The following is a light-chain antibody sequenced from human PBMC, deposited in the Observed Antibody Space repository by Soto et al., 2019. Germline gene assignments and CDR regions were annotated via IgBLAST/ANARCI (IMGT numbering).Light chain of an antibody. CDR3: QQYYSSLAIT. CDR2: WAS. Sequence: DIVMTQSPDSLAVSLGERDTINCKSSQSLLYSSNNKNFLAWYQQKPGQPPKLLFYWASTRQSGVPDRFSGSGSGTDFTLTITSVQAEDVAVYYCQQYYSSLAITVGQGTRLEIK. V-gene: IGKV4-1*01. J-gene: IGKJ5*01. CDR1: QSLLYSSNNKNF.